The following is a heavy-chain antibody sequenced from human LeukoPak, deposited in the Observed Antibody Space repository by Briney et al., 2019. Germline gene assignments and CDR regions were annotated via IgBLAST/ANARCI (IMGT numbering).Heavy chain of an antibody. Sequence: SETLSLTCTVSGGSISSGGYYWSWLRQHPGKGLEWIGYIYYSGSTYYNPSLKSRVTISVDTSKNQFSLKLSSVTAADTAVYYCARGYYESSGYPLNWFDPWGQGTLVTVSS. J-gene: IGHJ5*02. CDR3: ARGYYESSGYPLNWFDP. CDR2: IYYSGST. V-gene: IGHV4-31*03. D-gene: IGHD3-22*01. CDR1: GGSISSGGYY.